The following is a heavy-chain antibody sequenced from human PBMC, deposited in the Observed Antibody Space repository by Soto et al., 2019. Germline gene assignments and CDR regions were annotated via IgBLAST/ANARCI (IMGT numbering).Heavy chain of an antibody. CDR1: GGSFSGYY. CDR3: ARGPRSRGWYRRLVFYLEE. Sequence: SETLSLTCAVYGGSFSGYYWSWIRQPPGKGLEWIGEINHSGSTNYNPSLKSRVAISVDTSKNQFSLKLSSVTAADTAVYYCARGPRSRGWYRRLVFYLEEGGEEPLVT. CDR2: INHSGST. D-gene: IGHD6-19*01. V-gene: IGHV4-34*01. J-gene: IGHJ4*02.